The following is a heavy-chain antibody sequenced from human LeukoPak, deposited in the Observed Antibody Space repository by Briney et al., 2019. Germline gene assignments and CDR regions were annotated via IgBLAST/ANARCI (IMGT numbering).Heavy chain of an antibody. D-gene: IGHD3-22*01. CDR3: ARVGEDYYDSSGYYPAGWFDP. V-gene: IGHV1-69*05. CDR1: GGTFSSYA. CDR2: IIPIFGTA. Sequence: SVKVSCKASGGTFSSYAISWVRQAPGQGLEWMGGIIPIFGTANYAQKFQGRVTNTTDESTSTAYMELSSLRSEDTAVYYCARVGEDYYDSSGYYPAGWFDPWGQGTLVTVSS. J-gene: IGHJ5*02.